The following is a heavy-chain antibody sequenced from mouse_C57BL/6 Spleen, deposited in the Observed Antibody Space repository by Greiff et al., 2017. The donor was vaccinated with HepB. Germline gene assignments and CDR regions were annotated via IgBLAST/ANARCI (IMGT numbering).Heavy chain of an antibody. CDR2: ISSGGSYT. Sequence: EVMLVESGGDLVKPGGSLKLSCAASGFTFSSYGMSWVRQTPDKRLEWVATISSGGSYTYYPDSVKGRFTISRDNAKNTLYLQMSSRKSEDTAMYYCARQGSREWFAYWGQGTLFIVSA. V-gene: IGHV5-6*01. J-gene: IGHJ3*01. D-gene: IGHD6-1*01. CDR1: GFTFSSYG. CDR3: ARQGSREWFAY.